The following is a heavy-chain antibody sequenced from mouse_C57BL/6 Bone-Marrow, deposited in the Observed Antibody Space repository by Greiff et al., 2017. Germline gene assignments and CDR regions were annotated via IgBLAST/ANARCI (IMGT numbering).Heavy chain of an antibody. D-gene: IGHD1-1*01. Sequence: EVQLQQSGPELVKPGASVKISCKASGYTFTDYYMNWVKQSHGKSLEWIGDINPNNGGTSYNQKFKGKATLTVDKSSSTAYMELRSLTSEDSAVYYCARSGDYYGSSYVWGTGTTVTVSS. CDR2: INPNNGGT. J-gene: IGHJ1*03. V-gene: IGHV1-26*01. CDR3: ARSGDYYGSSYV. CDR1: GYTFTDYY.